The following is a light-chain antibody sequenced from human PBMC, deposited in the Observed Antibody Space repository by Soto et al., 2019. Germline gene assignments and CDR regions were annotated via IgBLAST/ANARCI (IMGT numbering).Light chain of an antibody. Sequence: QSVLTQPPSASGTPGQRVTISCSGSSSNIGSNTVNWYQQLPGTAPKLLIYSNNERPSGVPDRFSGSKSGTSASLATSGLQSEDEADFYCAAWDDSLNAYVIGTGTKLTVL. J-gene: IGLJ1*01. V-gene: IGLV1-44*01. CDR1: SSNIGSNT. CDR3: AAWDDSLNAYV. CDR2: SNN.